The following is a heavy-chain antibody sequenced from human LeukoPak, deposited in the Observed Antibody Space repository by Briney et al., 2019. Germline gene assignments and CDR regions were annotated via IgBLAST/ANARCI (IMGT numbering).Heavy chain of an antibody. CDR2: IYPGDSDT. Sequence: GESLKVSCKGSGYSFTSYWIGWVRQMPGKGLEWMGIIYPGDSDTRYSPSFQGQVTISADKSISTAYLQWSSLKASDTAMYYCARAMVRGVIGSKTYNYFDYWGQGTLVTVSS. CDR3: ARAMVRGVIGSKTYNYFDY. V-gene: IGHV5-51*01. CDR1: GYSFTSYW. D-gene: IGHD3-10*01. J-gene: IGHJ4*02.